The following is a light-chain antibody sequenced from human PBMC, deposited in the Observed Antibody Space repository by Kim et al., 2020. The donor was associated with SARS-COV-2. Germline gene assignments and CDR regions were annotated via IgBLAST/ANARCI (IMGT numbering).Light chain of an antibody. CDR2: LEN. V-gene: IGLV1-44*01. J-gene: IGLJ3*02. CDR1: TSNVATTT. Sequence: QSVLTQPPSASGTPGQRVSISCSGSTSNVATTTVNWYQQFPGTPPKLLIYLENRRPSGVPDRFSGSRSGTTASLAISDLRSEDEADYHCASWDDSLNAWVFGGGTQLTVL. CDR3: ASWDDSLNAWV.